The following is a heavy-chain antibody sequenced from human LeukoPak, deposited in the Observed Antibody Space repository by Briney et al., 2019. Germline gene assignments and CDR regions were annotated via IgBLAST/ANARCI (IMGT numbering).Heavy chain of an antibody. J-gene: IGHJ4*02. V-gene: IGHV4-30-4*01. CDR2: IYYSGST. Sequence: SETLSLTCTVSGGSISSGDYYWSWIRQPPGKGLEWIGYIYYSGSTYYNPSLKSRVTISVDTSKNQFSLKLSSVTAADTAVYYCARGYSGSLLHYDYWGQGTQVTVSS. CDR3: ARGYSGSLLHYDY. CDR1: GGSISSGDYY. D-gene: IGHD1-26*01.